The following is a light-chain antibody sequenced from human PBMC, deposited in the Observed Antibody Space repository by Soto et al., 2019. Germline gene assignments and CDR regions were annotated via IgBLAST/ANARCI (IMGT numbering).Light chain of an antibody. V-gene: IGLV1-40*01. Sequence: QSVLTQPPSVSGAPGQRVTISCTGSSSNIGAGYDVHWYQPLPGTAPKLLIYGNSNRPSGVPDRFSGSKSRTSASLAITGLQAEDEADYYCQSYDSSLSVVVFGGGTKLTVL. CDR3: QSYDSSLSVVV. CDR2: GNS. CDR1: SSNIGAGYD. J-gene: IGLJ2*01.